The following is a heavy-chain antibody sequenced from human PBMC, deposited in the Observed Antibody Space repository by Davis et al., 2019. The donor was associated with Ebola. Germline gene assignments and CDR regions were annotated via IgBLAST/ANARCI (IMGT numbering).Heavy chain of an antibody. V-gene: IGHV3-7*03. Sequence: GESLKISCAPSTSWMSWVRQAPGKGPEWVAKINPDGSQKSYVDSVKGRFTISRDNAKNSVFLQMSSLRDEDTATYYCASEPLGHSCYDHWGRGALVTVSS. CDR2: INPDGSQK. J-gene: IGHJ4*02. D-gene: IGHD5-12*01. CDR1: TSW. CDR3: ASEPLGHSCYDH.